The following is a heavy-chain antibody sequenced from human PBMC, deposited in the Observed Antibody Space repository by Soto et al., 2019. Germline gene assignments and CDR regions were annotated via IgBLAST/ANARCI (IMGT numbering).Heavy chain of an antibody. CDR2: INAGNGDR. D-gene: IGHD1-1*01. CDR1: GYTFTNYA. CDR3: AREELEPQFPEYYYHGMDV. V-gene: IGHV1-3*01. Sequence: QVHLVQSEAEGKKPGASVKVSCKASGYTFTNYAIHWVRQAPGQRLEWMGWINAGNGDRKYSQEFQGRVTITSDTSASTAYMELSSLKSEDTAVYYCAREELEPQFPEYYYHGMDVWGQGTTVTVSS. J-gene: IGHJ6*02.